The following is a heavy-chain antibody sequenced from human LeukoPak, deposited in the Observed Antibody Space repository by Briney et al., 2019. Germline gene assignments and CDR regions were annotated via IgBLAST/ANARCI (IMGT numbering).Heavy chain of an antibody. D-gene: IGHD3-22*01. CDR1: GGSLTTNNYH. J-gene: IGHJ4*02. CDR3: AREPYYYDTSGPH. Sequence: SQTLSLTCTVSGGSLTTNNYHWSWIRQHPGKGLEWIGYIYSSGSTFYSPSLKSRVTISVDTSKNRFSLKLTSVTAADTAVYYCAREPYYYDTSGPHWGQGTLVTVSS. CDR2: IYSSGST. V-gene: IGHV4-31*03.